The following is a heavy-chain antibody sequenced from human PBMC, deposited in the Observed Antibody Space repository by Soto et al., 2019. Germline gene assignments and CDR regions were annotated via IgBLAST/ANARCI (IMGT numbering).Heavy chain of an antibody. D-gene: IGHD4-4*01. CDR2: IIPIFGTA. V-gene: IGHV1-69*13. CDR3: ARYSNYVNNWFDP. CDR1: GGTFSSCA. Sequence: SVKVSCKASGGTFSSCAISCVRQAPGQGLEWMGGIIPIFGTANYAQKFQGRVTITADESTSTAYMELSSLRSEDTAVYYCARYSNYVNNWFDPWGQGTLVTVSS. J-gene: IGHJ5*02.